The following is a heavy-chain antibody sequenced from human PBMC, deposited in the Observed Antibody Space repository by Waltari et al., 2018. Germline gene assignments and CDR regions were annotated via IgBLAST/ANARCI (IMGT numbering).Heavy chain of an antibody. CDR1: GGSITSTNW. V-gene: IGHV4-4*02. D-gene: IGHD3-10*01. J-gene: IGHJ3*02. Sequence: QVQLQESGPGLVKPSGTLSLPCAVSGGSITSTNWYSWVRPPPGKGLEWIGEIYHSGDTNYNPSLKSRVTISMDKSENQFSLKVSPVSAADTAVYYCARTLGTMSWGGAFDIWGQGTMLTVSS. CDR2: IYHSGDT. CDR3: ARTLGTMSWGGAFDI.